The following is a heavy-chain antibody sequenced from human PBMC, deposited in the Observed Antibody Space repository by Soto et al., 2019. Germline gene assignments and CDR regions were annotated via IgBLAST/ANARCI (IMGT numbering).Heavy chain of an antibody. Sequence: EVQLVESGGGLVQPGGSLRLSCAASGFIFSAYDMHWVRQATGKGLEWVSAIGTAGDTYYPGSVKGRFTVSRENAKNSLYLQMNSLTVGDTAVYYCVRAYSYGTPPDYFYYIGVWGKGTTVTVSS. CDR3: VRAYSYGTPPDYFYYIGV. D-gene: IGHD5-18*01. CDR1: GFIFSAYD. J-gene: IGHJ6*03. V-gene: IGHV3-13*01. CDR2: IGTAGDT.